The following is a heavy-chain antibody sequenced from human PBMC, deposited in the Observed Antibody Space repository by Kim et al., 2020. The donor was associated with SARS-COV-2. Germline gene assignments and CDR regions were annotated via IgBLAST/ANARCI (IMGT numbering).Heavy chain of an antibody. J-gene: IGHJ4*02. Sequence: QKFQGRVTITADESTSTAYMELSSLRSEDTAVYYCARDPLGRQRWLVNDYWGQGTLVTVSS. D-gene: IGHD6-19*01. CDR3: ARDPLGRQRWLVNDY. V-gene: IGHV1-69*01.